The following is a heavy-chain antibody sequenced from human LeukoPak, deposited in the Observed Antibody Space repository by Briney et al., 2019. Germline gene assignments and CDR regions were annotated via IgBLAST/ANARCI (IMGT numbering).Heavy chain of an antibody. V-gene: IGHV4-39*07. J-gene: IGHJ3*02. Sequence: PETLSLTCTVSGGSISSSSYYWGWIRQPPGKGLEWIGSIYYSGSTYYNPSLKSRVTISVDTSKNQFSLKLSSATAADTAVYYCAGLSSLTSSYYDFWSGQNANAFDIWGQGTMVTVSS. CDR2: IYYSGST. D-gene: IGHD3-3*01. CDR3: AGLSSLTSSYYDFWSGQNANAFDI. CDR1: GGSISSSSYY.